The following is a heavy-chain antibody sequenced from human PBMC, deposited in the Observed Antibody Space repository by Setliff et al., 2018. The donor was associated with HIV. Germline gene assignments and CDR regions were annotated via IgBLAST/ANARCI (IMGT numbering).Heavy chain of an antibody. D-gene: IGHD1-26*01. CDR1: GGSIIYTSYY. V-gene: IGHV4-39*07. Sequence: PSETLSLTCTVSGGSIIYTSYYWGWIRQPPGKGLEWIGSIYYSGSVYYNPSLKSRVTISVDTTKNRFSLKVKSVTAADTAVYYCAKSIVGGTTHAFDLWGQGTMVTVSS. CDR3: AKSIVGGTTHAFDL. J-gene: IGHJ3*01. CDR2: IYYSGSV.